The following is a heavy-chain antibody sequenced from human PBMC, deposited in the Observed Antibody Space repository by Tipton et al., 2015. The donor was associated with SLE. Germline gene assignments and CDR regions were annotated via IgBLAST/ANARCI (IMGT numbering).Heavy chain of an antibody. CDR1: GGSISSGGYS. CDR3: ARAELGDFDY. J-gene: IGHJ4*02. CDR2: IYYSGST. D-gene: IGHD7-27*01. Sequence: TLSLTCAVSGGSISSGGYSWSWIRQPPGKGLEWIGYIYYSGSTYYNPSLKSRVTISIDTSRNQFSLKLTSVTAADTAVYYCARAELGDFDYWGPGSLVTVSS. V-gene: IGHV4-30-2*01.